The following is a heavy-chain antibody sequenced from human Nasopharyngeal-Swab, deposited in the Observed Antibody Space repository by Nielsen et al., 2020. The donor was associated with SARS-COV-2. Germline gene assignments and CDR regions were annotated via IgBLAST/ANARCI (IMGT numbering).Heavy chain of an antibody. CDR3: ARAVSANYFFLDY. CDR2: ISTDGRIT. D-gene: IGHD4/OR15-4a*01. V-gene: IGHV3-74*01. Sequence: GESLKISCAASDSTFTSYWIHWVRHAPGKGLVWLSRISTDGRITTYEHSVRGRFTISRDNAKNTLFLQMNSLGADATAVYYCARAVSANYFFLDYWGQGTLVAVSS. CDR1: DSTFTSYW. J-gene: IGHJ4*02.